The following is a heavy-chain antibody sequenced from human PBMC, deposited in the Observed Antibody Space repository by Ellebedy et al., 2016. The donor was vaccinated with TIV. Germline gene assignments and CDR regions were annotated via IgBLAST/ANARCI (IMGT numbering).Heavy chain of an antibody. Sequence: GESLKISCAAPGFIFSSYGMHWVRQAPGKGLEWVADIWHDGSNKYYADSVKGRFTISRDNSKNTLYLQMNSLRAEDTGIYYCAREALTRNYYYGMDLWGQGTTVTVFS. CDR1: GFIFSSYG. J-gene: IGHJ6*02. CDR2: IWHDGSNK. CDR3: AREALTRNYYYGMDL. V-gene: IGHV3-33*01. D-gene: IGHD1-14*01.